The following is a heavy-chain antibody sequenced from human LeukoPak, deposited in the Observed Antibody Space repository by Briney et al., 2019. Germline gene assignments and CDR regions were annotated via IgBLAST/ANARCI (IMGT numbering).Heavy chain of an antibody. CDR1: GGSFSGYY. CDR3: ARYDIVATNWFDP. D-gene: IGHD5-12*01. Sequence: ETLSLTCAVYGGSFSGYYWSWIRQPPGKGLEWIGEITHSGSTNYNPSLKSRVTISVDTSKNQFSLKLSSVTAADTAVYYCARYDIVATNWFDPWGQGTLVTVFS. V-gene: IGHV4-34*01. CDR2: ITHSGST. J-gene: IGHJ5*02.